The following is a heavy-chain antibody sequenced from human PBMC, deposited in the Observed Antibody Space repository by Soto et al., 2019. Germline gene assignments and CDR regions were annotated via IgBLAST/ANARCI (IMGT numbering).Heavy chain of an antibody. CDR2: ISYDVSNE. J-gene: IGHJ3*02. V-gene: IGHV3-30-3*01. CDR3: ARGLGYHYYASSGPDAFDI. D-gene: IGHD3-22*01. Sequence: QRXGSLGLALAASRFPFSSYSVDGVGHAPGKGLEWVAVISYDVSNEYYADSVKGRFTISRDKSKNTLYLQMNSLRAEDTAVYYCARGLGYHYYASSGPDAFDIWGQGTMVTVSS. CDR1: RFPFSSYS.